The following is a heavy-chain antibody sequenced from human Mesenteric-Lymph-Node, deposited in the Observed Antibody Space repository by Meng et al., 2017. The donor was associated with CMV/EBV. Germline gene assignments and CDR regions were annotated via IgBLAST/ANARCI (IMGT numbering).Heavy chain of an antibody. CDR3: AREFSVGGRAPGMDV. CDR1: GFMFSNYE. Sequence: GESLKISCAASGFMFSNYEMNWVRQAPGKGLEWVSYIDTSGYTVSYGDSVKGRFTISRDNAKNSLFLQMNSLRGDDTAVYYCAREFSVGGRAPGMDVWGQGTTVTVSS. D-gene: IGHD3-10*01. CDR2: IDTSGYTV. J-gene: IGHJ6*02. V-gene: IGHV3-48*03.